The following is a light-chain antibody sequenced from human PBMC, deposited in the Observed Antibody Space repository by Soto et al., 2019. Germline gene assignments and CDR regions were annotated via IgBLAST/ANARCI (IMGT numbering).Light chain of an antibody. CDR3: QQSYRTVIT. CDR1: QSISIY. V-gene: IGKV1-39*01. J-gene: IGKJ5*01. Sequence: DIRMTQSPSSLSASVGDSVTITCRASQSISIYLNWYQQKPGKAPKLLISGASTLQSGVPSRFSGGGSGTDFTLTISILQPEDFATYYCQQSYRTVITFGQGTRLEIK. CDR2: GAS.